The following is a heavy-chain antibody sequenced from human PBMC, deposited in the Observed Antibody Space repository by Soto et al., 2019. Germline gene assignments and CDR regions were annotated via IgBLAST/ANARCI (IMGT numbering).Heavy chain of an antibody. CDR2: VFYTGFT. D-gene: IGHD1-20*01. Sequence: SETLSLTCAVSGASISGSYYYWAWLRQSPGKGPEWIGSVFYTGFTSYNPSLESRVSVSVDTSKSQFSLRLSAVTAADTAVYYCATSQKGYNWNHFDHWGQGALVTVSS. V-gene: IGHV4-39*01. CDR1: GASISGSYYY. J-gene: IGHJ4*02. CDR3: ATSQKGYNWNHFDH.